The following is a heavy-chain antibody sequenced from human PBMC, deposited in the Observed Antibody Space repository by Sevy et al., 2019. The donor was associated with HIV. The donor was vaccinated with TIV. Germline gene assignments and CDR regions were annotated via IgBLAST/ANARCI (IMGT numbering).Heavy chain of an antibody. CDR1: GGSISSGDYY. CDR2: IYYSGST. V-gene: IGHV4-30-4*01. D-gene: IGHD2-8*01. J-gene: IGHJ6*02. CDR3: AREHCTNGVCRSYYYGMDV. Sequence: SETLSLTCTVSGGSISSGDYYWSWIRQPPGKGLEWIGYIYYSGSTYYNPSLKSRVTISVDTSKNQFSLKLSSVPAADTAVYYCAREHCTNGVCRSYYYGMDVWGQGTTVTVSS.